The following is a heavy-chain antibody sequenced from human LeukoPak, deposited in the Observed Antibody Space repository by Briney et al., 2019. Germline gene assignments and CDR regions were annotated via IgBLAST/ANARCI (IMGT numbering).Heavy chain of an antibody. CDR1: GFTFSSYW. D-gene: IGHD2-2*02. V-gene: IGHV3-21*01. CDR3: AREKRYQLPYDAFDI. CDR2: ISSSSSYI. J-gene: IGHJ3*02. Sequence: GGSLRLSCVASGFTFSSYWMSWVRQAPGKGLEWVSSISSSSSYIYYADSLKGRFTISRDNAKNSLYLQMNSLRAEDTAVYYCAREKRYQLPYDAFDIWGQGTMVTVSS.